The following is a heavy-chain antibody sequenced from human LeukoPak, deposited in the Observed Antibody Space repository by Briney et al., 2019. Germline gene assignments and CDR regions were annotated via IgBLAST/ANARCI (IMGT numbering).Heavy chain of an antibody. D-gene: IGHD3-22*01. Sequence: GGSLRLSCAASGFTFSSYSMNWVRQAPGKGLEWVSSISSSSSYVYYADSVKGRFTISRDNAKNSLYLQMNSLRAEDTAVYYCARDRYYYDSSGLSEYYYYYGMDVWGQGTTVTVSS. CDR3: ARDRYYYDSSGLSEYYYYYGMDV. J-gene: IGHJ6*02. CDR2: ISSSSSYV. V-gene: IGHV3-21*01. CDR1: GFTFSSYS.